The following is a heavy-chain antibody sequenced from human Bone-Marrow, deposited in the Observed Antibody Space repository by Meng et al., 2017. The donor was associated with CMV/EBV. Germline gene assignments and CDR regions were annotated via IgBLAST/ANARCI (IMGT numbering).Heavy chain of an antibody. J-gene: IGHJ4*02. D-gene: IGHD3-22*01. CDR1: GDSIRSRDHY. V-gene: IGHV4-39*02. Sequence: SETLSLTCTVYGDSIRSRDHYWVWVRQTPGKGLEWIGNIFYTGNAYQNPSLKSRVSMSVDTSKNHFSLRLTSVTAADTGVYYCARGVPHADSPGGYFDYWGQGRLVTVSS. CDR2: IFYTGNA. CDR3: ARGVPHADSPGGYFDY.